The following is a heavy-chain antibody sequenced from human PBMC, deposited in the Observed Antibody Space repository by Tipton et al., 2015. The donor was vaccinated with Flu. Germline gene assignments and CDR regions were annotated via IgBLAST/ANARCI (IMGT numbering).Heavy chain of an antibody. CDR2: IYYSGST. Sequence: TLSLTCTVSGGSISSYYWSWIRQPPGKGLEWIGYIYYSGSTNYNPSLKSRVTISVDTSKNQFSLKLSSVTAADTAVYYCARVAGGGYLPIVFDYWGQGTLVTVSS. CDR3: ARVAGGGYLPIVFDY. CDR1: GGSISSYY. V-gene: IGHV4-59*01. D-gene: IGHD1-26*01. J-gene: IGHJ4*02.